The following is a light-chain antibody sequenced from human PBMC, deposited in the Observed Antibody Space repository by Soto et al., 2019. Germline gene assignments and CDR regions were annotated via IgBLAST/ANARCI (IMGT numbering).Light chain of an antibody. Sequence: EIVSSQSPGTLSLSPGEGATLSCRASETIRNNYLAWYQQKPGQAPRLLIYGASSRATGIPDRFSGSGSGTDFTLTISRLEPEDFAVYYCQQYGSSGTFGQGTKVDIK. CDR3: QQYGSSGT. CDR1: ETIRNNY. V-gene: IGKV3-20*01. J-gene: IGKJ1*01. CDR2: GAS.